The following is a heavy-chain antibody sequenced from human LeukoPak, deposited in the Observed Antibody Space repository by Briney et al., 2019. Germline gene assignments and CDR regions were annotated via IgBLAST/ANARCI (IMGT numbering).Heavy chain of an antibody. CDR1: GFTFSSYE. V-gene: IGHV3-48*03. CDR3: AREAEVAGTFDY. Sequence: TGGSLRLSSAASGFTFSSYEMNWLRQAPGKGLEWVSYISSSGSTIYYADSVKGRFTISRDNAKNSLYLQMNSLRAEDTAVYYCAREAEVAGTFDYWGQGTLVTVSS. D-gene: IGHD6-19*01. J-gene: IGHJ4*02. CDR2: ISSSGSTI.